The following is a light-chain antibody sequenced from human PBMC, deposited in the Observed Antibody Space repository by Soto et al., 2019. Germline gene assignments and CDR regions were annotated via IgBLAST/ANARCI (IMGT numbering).Light chain of an antibody. Sequence: QLVLTQPPSASGTSGQSVTISCSGSSSNIGVNTVSWYQQLPGTAPKLLIQNNNQRPSGVPDRFSGSKSGTSASLVLSGLQSDDEAEYYCAAWNDSLNGVLFGGGTKLTVL. CDR2: NNN. V-gene: IGLV1-44*01. CDR3: AAWNDSLNGVL. CDR1: SSNIGVNT. J-gene: IGLJ2*01.